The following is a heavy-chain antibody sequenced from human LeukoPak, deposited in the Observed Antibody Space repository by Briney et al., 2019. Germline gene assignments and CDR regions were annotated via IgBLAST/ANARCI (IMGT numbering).Heavy chain of an antibody. V-gene: IGHV3-23*01. D-gene: IGHD6-19*01. CDR2: ISGSGGST. CDR3: AKAGYSSGQGY. J-gene: IGHJ4*02. Sequence: PGGSLRLSCAASGFTFSVYTMNWVRQAPGKGLEWVSAISGSGGSTYYADSVKSRFTISRDNSKNTLYLQMNSLRAEDTAVYYCAKAGYSSGQGYWGQGTLVTVSS. CDR1: GFTFSVYT.